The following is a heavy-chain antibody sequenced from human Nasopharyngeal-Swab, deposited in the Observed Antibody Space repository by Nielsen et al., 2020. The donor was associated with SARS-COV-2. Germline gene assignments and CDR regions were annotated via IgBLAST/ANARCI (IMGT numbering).Heavy chain of an antibody. J-gene: IGHJ6*04. V-gene: IGHV3-30-3*01. CDR3: ARDLVDV. CDR2: ISYDGSNK. Sequence: SLKISCAAAGFTFSSYAMHWVRQAPGKGLEWVAVISYDGSNKYYANSVKGRFTISRDNSKNTLYLQMNSLTAEDTAVYYCARDLVDVWGKGTTVTVSS. CDR1: GFTFSSYA.